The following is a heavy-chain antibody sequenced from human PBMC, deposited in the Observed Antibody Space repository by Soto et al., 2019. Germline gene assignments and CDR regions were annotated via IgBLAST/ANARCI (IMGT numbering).Heavy chain of an antibody. CDR1: GFTFSSYS. J-gene: IGHJ6*02. D-gene: IGHD6-19*01. Sequence: PGGSLRLSCAASGFTFSSYSMNWVRQAPGKGLEWVSSISSSSSNKYYADSVKGRFTISRDNSKNTLYLQMNSLRAEDTAVYYCARQPGYSSGWSDAYYYYYGMDVWGQGTTVTVSS. CDR2: ISSSSSNK. V-gene: IGHV3-21*01. CDR3: ARQPGYSSGWSDAYYYYYGMDV.